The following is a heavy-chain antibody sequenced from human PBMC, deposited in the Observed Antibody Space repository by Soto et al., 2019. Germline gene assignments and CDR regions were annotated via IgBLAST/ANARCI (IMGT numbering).Heavy chain of an antibody. D-gene: IGHD6-19*01. CDR2: IYYSGYT. CDR1: GGPISSSSYY. V-gene: IGHV4-39*01. CDR3: ARSGIAVHWYFDL. Sequence: SETLSLTCTVSGGPISSSSYYWGWIRQPPGKGLEWIGSIYYSGYTYYNPSLKSRVTISVDTSKDQFSLKLSSVTAVETAVYYCARSGIAVHWYFDLWGRGTLVTVSS. J-gene: IGHJ2*01.